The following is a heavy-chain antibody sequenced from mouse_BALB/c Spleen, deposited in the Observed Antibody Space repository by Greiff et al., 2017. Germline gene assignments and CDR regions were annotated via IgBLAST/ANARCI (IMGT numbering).Heavy chain of an antibody. V-gene: IGHV5-17*02. CDR2: ISSGSSTI. CDR3: ARGGYGPRAMDY. CDR1: GFTFSSFG. D-gene: IGHD2-14*01. Sequence: EVMLVESGGGLVQPGGSRKLSCAASGFTFSSFGMHWVRQAPEKGLEWVAYISSGSSTIYYADTVKGRFTISRDNPKNTLFLQMTSLRSEDTAMYYCARGGYGPRAMDYWGQGTSVTVSS. J-gene: IGHJ4*01.